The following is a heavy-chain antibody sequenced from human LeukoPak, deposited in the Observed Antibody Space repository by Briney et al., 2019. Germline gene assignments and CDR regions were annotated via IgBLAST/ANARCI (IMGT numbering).Heavy chain of an antibody. CDR3: ARASPITMARGVSYMDV. Sequence: GGSLRLSCAASGFTFSSYWMSWVRQAPGKGLEWAANIKQDGSEKYYVDSVKGRFTISRDNAKNSLYLQMNSLRAEDTAVYYCARASPITMARGVSYMDVWGKGTTVTVSS. CDR1: GFTFSSYW. J-gene: IGHJ6*03. CDR2: IKQDGSEK. D-gene: IGHD3-10*01. V-gene: IGHV3-7*01.